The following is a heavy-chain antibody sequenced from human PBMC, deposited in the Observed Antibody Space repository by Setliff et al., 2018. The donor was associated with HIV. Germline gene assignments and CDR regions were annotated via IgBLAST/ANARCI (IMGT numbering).Heavy chain of an antibody. D-gene: IGHD6-13*01. J-gene: IGHJ4*02. CDR2: IIPIFGTA. CDR3: ARDPRGSSHFGFDY. V-gene: IGHV1-69*13. CDR1: GGTFSSYA. Sequence: SVKVSCKASGGTFSSYAISWVRQAPGQGLEWMGGIIPIFGTANYAQKFQGRVTITADDSTSTAYMELSSLRSEDTAVYYCARDPRGSSHFGFDYWGQGTLVTVSS.